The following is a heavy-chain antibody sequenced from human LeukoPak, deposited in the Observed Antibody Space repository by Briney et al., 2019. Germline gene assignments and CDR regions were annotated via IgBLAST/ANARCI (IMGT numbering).Heavy chain of an antibody. CDR3: AKVVVSDYYGSGSYGKNWFDP. D-gene: IGHD3-10*01. V-gene: IGHV3-23*01. CDR2: ISGSGGST. Sequence: GGLLRLSCAASGFTFSSYAMSWVRQAPGKGLEWVSAISGSGGSTYYADSVEGRFTISRDNSKNALYLQMNSLRAEDTAVYYCAKVVVSDYYGSGSYGKNWFDPWGQGTLVTVSS. CDR1: GFTFSSYA. J-gene: IGHJ5*02.